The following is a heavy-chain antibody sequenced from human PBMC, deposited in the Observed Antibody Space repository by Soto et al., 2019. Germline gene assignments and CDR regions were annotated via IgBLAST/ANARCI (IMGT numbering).Heavy chain of an antibody. V-gene: IGHV1-69*01. CDR2: IIPVFGTT. D-gene: IGHD3-16*01. Sequence: QEQLVQSGPEVKKPGSSVKVSCKDSGGLFSSFAISWVRQAPGQGLEWLGGIIPVFGTTNYAEKFQGRVTITADESTNTAYMELSSLRSGDTAMYYCGRGGGPYVWFNEFWGQATLVTVTS. J-gene: IGHJ4*02. CDR3: GRGGGPYVWFNEF. CDR1: GGLFSSFA.